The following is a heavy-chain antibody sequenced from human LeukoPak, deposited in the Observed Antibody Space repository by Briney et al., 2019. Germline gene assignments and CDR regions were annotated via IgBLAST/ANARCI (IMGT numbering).Heavy chain of an antibody. CDR1: GYTFTSYD. CDR2: MNPNSGNT. J-gene: IGHJ5*02. D-gene: IGHD5-18*01. V-gene: IGHV1-8*03. Sequence: ASVKVSCKASGYTFTSYDINWVRQATGQGLEWMGWMNPNSGNTGYAQKFQGRVTITRNTSISTAYMELSSLRSEDTAVYYCATESSYGYKVNWFDPWGQGTLVTVSS. CDR3: ATESSYGYKVNWFDP.